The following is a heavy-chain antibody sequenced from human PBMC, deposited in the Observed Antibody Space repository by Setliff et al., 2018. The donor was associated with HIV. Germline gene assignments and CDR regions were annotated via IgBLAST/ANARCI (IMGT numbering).Heavy chain of an antibody. CDR3: ARGGLGYFYYYYMDV. V-gene: IGHV3-33*08. Sequence: PGGSLRLSCTVSGFTFNAYDMHWVRQAPGRGLEWVAVIWFDGDIKYYADSVKGRFTISRDNSNSTLYLQMNSLRVEDTAVYYCARGGLGYFYYYYMDVWGKGTTVTVSS. J-gene: IGHJ6*03. D-gene: IGHD7-27*01. CDR2: IWFDGDIK. CDR1: GFTFNAYD.